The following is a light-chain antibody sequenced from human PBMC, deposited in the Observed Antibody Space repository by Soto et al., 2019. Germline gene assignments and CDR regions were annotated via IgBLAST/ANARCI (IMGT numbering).Light chain of an antibody. CDR2: KAS. Sequence: DIQMTQSPSTLSASVGDRVTITCRASPSISTLLAWYQQKPGRAPTLLIYKASTLESGVPSRFSGSGSGTEFSLTISSLQPDDSATYYCQQYNGYPLTFGQGTRLEIK. CDR3: QQYNGYPLT. V-gene: IGKV1-5*03. J-gene: IGKJ5*01. CDR1: PSISTL.